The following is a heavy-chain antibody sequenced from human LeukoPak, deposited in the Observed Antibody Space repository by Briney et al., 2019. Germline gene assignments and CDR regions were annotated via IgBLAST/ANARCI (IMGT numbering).Heavy chain of an antibody. CDR1: GYTCTSYY. V-gene: IGHV1-46*01. CDR3: ARESIGDTAMEDFDY. D-gene: IGHD5-18*01. CDR2: INPSGGST. Sequence: ASVKVSCKASGYTCTSYYMHWVRQAPGQGLEWMGIINPSGGSTSYAQKFQSRVTMTRDTSTSTVYMELSSLRSEDTAVYYCARESIGDTAMEDFDYWGQGTLVTVSS. J-gene: IGHJ4*02.